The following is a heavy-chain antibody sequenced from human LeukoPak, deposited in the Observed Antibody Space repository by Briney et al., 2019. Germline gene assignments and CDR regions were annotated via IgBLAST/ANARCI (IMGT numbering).Heavy chain of an antibody. J-gene: IGHJ6*02. D-gene: IGHD3-10*01. Sequence: PSETLSLTCTVSGGSISSGGYYWSWIRQHPGKGLEWIGEINHSGSTNYNPSLKSRVTISVDTSKNQFSLKLSSVAAADTAVYYCARDRSVVRGVHRPPYYYYYGMDVWGQGTTVTVSS. CDR2: INHSGST. V-gene: IGHV4-31*03. CDR3: ARDRSVVRGVHRPPYYYYYGMDV. CDR1: GGSISSGGYY.